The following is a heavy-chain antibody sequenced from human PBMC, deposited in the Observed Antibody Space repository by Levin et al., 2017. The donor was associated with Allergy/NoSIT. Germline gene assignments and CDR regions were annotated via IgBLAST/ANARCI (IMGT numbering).Heavy chain of an antibody. CDR3: ARHRDYYDSSGYWGSWDY. CDR2: VYYSGST. V-gene: IGHV4-39*07. CDR1: GGSIRNSSYY. D-gene: IGHD3-22*01. Sequence: SQTLSLTCTVSGGSIRNSSYYWGWIRQPPGKGLEWIGSVYYSGSTYDNPSLKSRVTISVDTSKNQFSLKVISVTAADTAVYYCARHRDYYDSSGYWGSWDYWGQGTLVTVSS. J-gene: IGHJ4*02.